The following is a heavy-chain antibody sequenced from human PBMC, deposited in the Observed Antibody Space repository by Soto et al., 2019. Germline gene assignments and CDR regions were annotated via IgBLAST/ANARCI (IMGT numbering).Heavy chain of an antibody. CDR2: IYWSGDE. D-gene: IGHD6-6*01. Sequence: SGPTLVNPTQTLTLTCSFSGFSLTTSGVGVGWIRQSPGKALEWLALIYWSGDEHYRPSLKSRLSIFKDASKNHVVLTMTDMDPADTGTYYCARGLATLPVFAFDIWGRGTMVTVSS. J-gene: IGHJ3*02. CDR3: ARGLATLPVFAFDI. V-gene: IGHV2-5*01. CDR1: GFSLTTSGVG.